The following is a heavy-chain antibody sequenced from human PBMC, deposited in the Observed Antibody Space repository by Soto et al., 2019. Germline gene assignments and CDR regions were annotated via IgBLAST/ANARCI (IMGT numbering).Heavy chain of an antibody. V-gene: IGHV3-33*01. Sequence: PGGSLRLSCAASGFTFSSYGMHWVRQAPGKGLEWVAVIWYDGSNKYYADSVKGRFTISRDNSKNTLYLQMNSLRAEDTAVYYCARAKSYYGSGKRSYYYYGMDVWGQGTTVTVSS. D-gene: IGHD3-10*01. CDR3: ARAKSYYGSGKRSYYYYGMDV. CDR1: GFTFSSYG. CDR2: IWYDGSNK. J-gene: IGHJ6*02.